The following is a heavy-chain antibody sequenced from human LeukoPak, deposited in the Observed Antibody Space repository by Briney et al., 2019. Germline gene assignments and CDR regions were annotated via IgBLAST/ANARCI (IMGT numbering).Heavy chain of an antibody. CDR2: IYPGDSDT. V-gene: IGHV5-51*01. Sequence: PGESLKISCKGSGYSFTSYWIGWVRQMPGKGLEWMGIIYPGDSDTRYSPSFQGQVTISADKSISTAYLQWSSLKASDTAMYYCARLSTYYDFWSGSPDAFDIWGQGTMVTVSS. D-gene: IGHD3-3*01. CDR1: GYSFTSYW. J-gene: IGHJ3*02. CDR3: ARLSTYYDFWSGSPDAFDI.